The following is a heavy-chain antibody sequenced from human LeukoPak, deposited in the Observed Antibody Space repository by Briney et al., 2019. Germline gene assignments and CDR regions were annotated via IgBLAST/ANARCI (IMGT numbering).Heavy chain of an antibody. CDR3: ARVDWLLPENYFDY. V-gene: IGHV3-30-3*01. CDR1: GFTFSSYA. J-gene: IGHJ4*02. D-gene: IGHD3-9*01. CDR2: ISYDGSNK. Sequence: RRSLRLSCAASGFTFSSYAMHWVRQAPGKGLEWVAVISYDGSNKYYADSVKGRFTISRDNSKNTLYLQMNSLRAEDTAVYYCARVDWLLPENYFDYWGQGTLVTVSS.